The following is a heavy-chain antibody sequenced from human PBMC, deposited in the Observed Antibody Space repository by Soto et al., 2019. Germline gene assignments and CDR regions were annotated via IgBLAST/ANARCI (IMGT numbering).Heavy chain of an antibody. J-gene: IGHJ4*02. D-gene: IGHD6-19*01. V-gene: IGHV3-30*18. CDR2: ISYDGSNK. Sequence: GGSLRLSXAASGFTFSSYGMHWVRQAPGKGLEWVAVISYDGSNKYYADSVKGRFTISRDNSKNTLYLQMNSLRAEDTAVYYCAKDSSGWYGPQGYWGQGTLVTVSS. CDR3: AKDSSGWYGPQGY. CDR1: GFTFSSYG.